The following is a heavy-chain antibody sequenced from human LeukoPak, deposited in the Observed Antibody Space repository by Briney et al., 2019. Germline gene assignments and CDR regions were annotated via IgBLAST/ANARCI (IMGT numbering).Heavy chain of an antibody. Sequence: GGSLRLSCVVSGFTFSDYDIHWVRQAPGRGLEWVAFIRYDGSDKFYADSVKGRFTISRDNPKNTLYLQMISLRPDDTAVYYCASGSGTWSPDYWGQETLVIVSS. V-gene: IGHV3-30*02. J-gene: IGHJ4*02. D-gene: IGHD3-10*01. CDR2: IRYDGSDK. CDR3: ASGSGTWSPDY. CDR1: GFTFSDYD.